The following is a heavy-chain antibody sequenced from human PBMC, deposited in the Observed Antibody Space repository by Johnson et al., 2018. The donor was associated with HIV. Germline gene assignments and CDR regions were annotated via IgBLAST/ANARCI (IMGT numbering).Heavy chain of an antibody. D-gene: IGHD3-3*01. J-gene: IGHJ3*02. Sequence: LHLVESGGGLVRPGASLPLSCAASEFTFADYAMTWVRQAPGQGLECVSGINSNGCSTGYADSVKGRFTISRDNAKNSLYLQMNSLRAEDTALYYCARLSGYYVYDAFDIWGQGTMVTVSS. CDR3: ARLSGYYVYDAFDI. CDR2: INSNGCST. V-gene: IGHV3-20*04. CDR1: EFTFADYA.